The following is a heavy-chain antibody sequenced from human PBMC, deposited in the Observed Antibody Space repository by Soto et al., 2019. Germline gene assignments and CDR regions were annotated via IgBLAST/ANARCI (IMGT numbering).Heavy chain of an antibody. CDR3: AKCLGFCISTSCYPESDYYVMDV. J-gene: IGHJ6*02. CDR2: IYPGDSDT. CDR1: GYSFTSYW. D-gene: IGHD2-2*01. V-gene: IGHV5-51*01. Sequence: GESLKISCKGSGYSFTSYWIGWVRQMPGKGLEWMGIIYPGDSDTRYSPSFQGQVTISADKSISTAYLQWSSLKASDTAMYYCAKCLGFCISTSCYPESDYYVMDVWGQGTTVTVSS.